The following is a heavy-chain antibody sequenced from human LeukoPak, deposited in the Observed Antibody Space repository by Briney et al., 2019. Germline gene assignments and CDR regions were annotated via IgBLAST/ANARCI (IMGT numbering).Heavy chain of an antibody. CDR3: ARFYMVTVYAFDI. V-gene: IGHV3-21*01. J-gene: IGHJ3*02. D-gene: IGHD5-18*01. CDR1: GFTFSSYS. CDR2: ISSSSSYI. Sequence: PGGSLRLSCAASGFTFSSYSMNWVRQAPGKGLEWVSSISSSSSYIYYADSVKGRFTISRDNAKNSLYLQMSSLRAEDTAVYYCARFYMVTVYAFDIWGQGTMVTVSS.